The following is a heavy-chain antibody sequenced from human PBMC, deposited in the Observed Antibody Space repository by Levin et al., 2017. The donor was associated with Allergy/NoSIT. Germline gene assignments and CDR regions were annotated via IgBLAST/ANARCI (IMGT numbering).Heavy chain of an antibody. Sequence: GESLKISCAASRFTFSNYAMSWVRQAPGKGLEWISAISPNGGDTFYSEAVRGRLTISRDNSNVYLQMSSLRADDTAVYYCAKDRYDSSGYYLSGIDSWGQGTLVTVSS. V-gene: IGHV3-23*01. D-gene: IGHD3-22*01. CDR1: RFTFSNYA. J-gene: IGHJ4*02. CDR2: ISPNGGDT. CDR3: AKDRYDSSGYYLSGIDS.